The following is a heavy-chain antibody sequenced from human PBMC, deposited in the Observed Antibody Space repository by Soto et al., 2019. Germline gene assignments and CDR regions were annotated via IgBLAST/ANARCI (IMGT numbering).Heavy chain of an antibody. CDR1: GGSFSGYY. D-gene: IGHD3-9*01. J-gene: IGHJ2*01. V-gene: IGHV4-34*01. CDR3: ARESHDILTGPPWVWYFDL. Sequence: QVQLQQWGAGPLRPLETLSLTCGVSGGSFSGYYWAWLRQSPGKGLEWIGEINDRGSINSNPSLKSRVSISVATSKNHYSLNLRSVTAADTAVYYCARESHDILTGPPWVWYFDLWGRGTLVTVSS. CDR2: INDRGSI.